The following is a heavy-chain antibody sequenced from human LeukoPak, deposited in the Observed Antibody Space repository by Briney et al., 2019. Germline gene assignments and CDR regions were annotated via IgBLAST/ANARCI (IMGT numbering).Heavy chain of an antibody. D-gene: IGHD3-10*01. V-gene: IGHV3-30-3*01. CDR1: AFTFSSYA. J-gene: IGHJ6*02. CDR2: ISYDGSNK. Sequence: GRSLRLSCAASAFTFSSYAMQWVRQAPGKGLEWVAVISYDGSNKYYADSVKGRFTISRDNSKNTLYLQMNSLRAEDTAVYYCARELDYGSGKDYYGMDVWGQGTTVTVSS. CDR3: ARELDYGSGKDYYGMDV.